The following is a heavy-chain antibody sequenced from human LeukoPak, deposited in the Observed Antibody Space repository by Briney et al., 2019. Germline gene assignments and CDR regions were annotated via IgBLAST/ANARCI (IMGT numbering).Heavy chain of an antibody. Sequence: PSETLSLTCTVSGASITNSYWSWIRQPPGKGLEWIGNIYYSGSTNYNPSLKSRVTISVDTSKNQFSLKLSSVTAADTAVYYCARDEGKWPQFQWAFDIWGQGTMVTVSS. CDR2: IYYSGST. CDR1: GASITNSY. V-gene: IGHV4-59*01. J-gene: IGHJ3*02. CDR3: ARDEGKWPQFQWAFDI. D-gene: IGHD5-24*01.